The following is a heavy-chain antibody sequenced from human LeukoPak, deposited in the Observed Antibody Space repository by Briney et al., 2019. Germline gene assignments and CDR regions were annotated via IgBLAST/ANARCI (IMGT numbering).Heavy chain of an antibody. D-gene: IGHD3-10*02. CDR2: ISHSSSYT. J-gene: IGHJ6*04. CDR3: AELGITMIGGV. CDR1: GFSFSIHN. Sequence: GGSLRLSCAASGFSFSIHNMNWVRQAPGKGLEWVSSISHSSSYTYYADSVKGRFTISRDNAKNSLYLQMNSLRAEDTAVYYCAELGITMIGGVWGKGTTVTISS. V-gene: IGHV3-21*01.